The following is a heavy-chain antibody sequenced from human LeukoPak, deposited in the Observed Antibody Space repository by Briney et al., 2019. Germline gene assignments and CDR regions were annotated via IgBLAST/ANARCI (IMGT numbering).Heavy chain of an antibody. Sequence: PGGSLRLSCLASGCTFSSYAMSWVRQAPGKGLEWVSHIGNAGRTDYADSVKGRFTISRDNSKNTLYLQMNNLRAEDTAVYYCAKDIPSNYVRYFDCWGQGTLVTVSS. CDR1: GCTFSSYA. CDR2: IGNAGRT. V-gene: IGHV3-23*01. CDR3: AKDIPSNYVRYFDC. D-gene: IGHD4-11*01. J-gene: IGHJ4*02.